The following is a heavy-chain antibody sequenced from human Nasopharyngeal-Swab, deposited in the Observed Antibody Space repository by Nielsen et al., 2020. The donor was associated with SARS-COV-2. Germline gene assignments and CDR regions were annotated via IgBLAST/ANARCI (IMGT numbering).Heavy chain of an antibody. J-gene: IGHJ4*02. Sequence: GESLKISCAASGFTFSSYWMTWVRQAPGKGLERVANMNPDGSETYYVDSVKGRFLISRDNAKNSLYLRMNSLRAEDTAVYYCARDGDYSGWELTDYWGQGTLVTVSS. D-gene: IGHD1-26*01. CDR2: MNPDGSET. CDR3: ARDGDYSGWELTDY. CDR1: GFTFSSYW. V-gene: IGHV3-7*03.